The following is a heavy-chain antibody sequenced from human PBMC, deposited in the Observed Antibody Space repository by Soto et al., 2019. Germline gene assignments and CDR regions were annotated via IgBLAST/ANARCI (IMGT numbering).Heavy chain of an antibody. CDR1: GYTFTSYG. Sequence: ASVKGSCKASGYTFTSYGISWVRQAPGQGLEWMGLISAYNGNTNYAQKLQGRVTMTTDTSTSTAYMELRSLRSDDTAVYYCARWAPHCSSTSCYASDLYGMDVWGQGTTVTVSS. J-gene: IGHJ6*02. D-gene: IGHD2-2*01. V-gene: IGHV1-18*01. CDR3: ARWAPHCSSTSCYASDLYGMDV. CDR2: ISAYNGNT.